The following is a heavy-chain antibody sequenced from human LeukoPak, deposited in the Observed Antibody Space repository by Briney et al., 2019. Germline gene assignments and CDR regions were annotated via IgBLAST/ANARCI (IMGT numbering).Heavy chain of an antibody. CDR1: GGSISSGDYY. CDR2: IYYSGST. D-gene: IGHD6-13*01. J-gene: IGHJ5*02. Sequence: PSETLSLTCTVSGGSISSGDYYWSWIRQPPRKGLEWIGYIYYSGSTYYNPSLKSRVTISVDTSKNQFSLKLSSVTAADTAVYYCARGGSRTNWFDPWGQGTLVTVSS. V-gene: IGHV4-30-4*01. CDR3: ARGGSRTNWFDP.